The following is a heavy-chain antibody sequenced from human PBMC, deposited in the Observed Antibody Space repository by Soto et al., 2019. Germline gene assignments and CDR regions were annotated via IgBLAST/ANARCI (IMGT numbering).Heavy chain of an antibody. Sequence: PSETLSLTCAVYAGSFSGYYWSWIRQPPGKGLEWIGEINHSGSTNYNPSLKSQVTISVDTSKNQFSLRLSSVTAADTAVYSCATLAAAGPTDYYYDGMDVWGQGTTVTGSS. J-gene: IGHJ6*02. CDR3: ATLAAAGPTDYYYDGMDV. CDR1: AGSFSGYY. CDR2: INHSGST. D-gene: IGHD6-13*01. V-gene: IGHV4-34*01.